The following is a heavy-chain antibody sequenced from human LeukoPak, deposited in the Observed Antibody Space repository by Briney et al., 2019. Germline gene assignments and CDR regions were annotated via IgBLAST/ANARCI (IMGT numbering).Heavy chain of an antibody. CDR1: RFTFSSYA. J-gene: IGHJ4*02. CDR2: ISSNGGST. Sequence: GGSLRLSCAASRFTFSSYAMHWVRQAPGKGVEYVSAISSNGGSTYYANSVKGRFTISRDNSKNTLYLKMGSLRAEDMAVYYCARGVLARGSSGWYFDYWGQGPLVTVSS. D-gene: IGHD6-19*01. V-gene: IGHV3-64*01. CDR3: ARGVLARGSSGWYFDY.